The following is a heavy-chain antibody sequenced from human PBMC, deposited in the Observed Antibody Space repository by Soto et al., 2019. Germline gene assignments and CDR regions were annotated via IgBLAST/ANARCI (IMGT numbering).Heavy chain of an antibody. CDR3: VRITGDRNWFDP. D-gene: IGHD1-20*01. J-gene: IGHJ5*02. CDR1: GVTFSDHY. Sequence: GASLTLSCVGSGVTFSDHYIDWVRQAPGKGLEWVGRSRHKAKKYTTDYAASVKGRFTISRDDSRKSVFLQMNSLKIEDTAVYYCVRITGDRNWFDPWGQGTLVTVSS. V-gene: IGHV3-72*01. CDR2: SRHKAKKYTT.